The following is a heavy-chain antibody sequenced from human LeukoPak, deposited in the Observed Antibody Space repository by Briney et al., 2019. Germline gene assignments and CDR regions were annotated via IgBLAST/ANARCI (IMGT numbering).Heavy chain of an antibody. CDR2: ISSSSSTI. CDR3: ARDRERITMVRGVIINAFDI. V-gene: IGHV3-48*02. Sequence: GGSLRLSCAASGFTFSSYSMNWVRQAPGKGLEWVSYISSSSSTIYYADSVKGRFTISRDNAKHSLYLQMNSLRDEDTAVYYCARDRERITMVRGVIINAFDIWGQGTMVTVSS. CDR1: GFTFSSYS. D-gene: IGHD3-10*01. J-gene: IGHJ3*02.